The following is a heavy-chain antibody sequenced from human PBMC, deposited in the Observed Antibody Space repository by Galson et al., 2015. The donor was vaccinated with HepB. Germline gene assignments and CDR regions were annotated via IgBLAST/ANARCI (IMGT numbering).Heavy chain of an antibody. CDR3: ARDGGYCSSTSCRPLNWFDP. D-gene: IGHD2-2*01. J-gene: IGHJ5*02. V-gene: IGHV1-46*01. CDR1: GYTFTSYY. CDR2: INPSGGST. Sequence: SVKVSCKASGYTFTSYYMHWVRQAPGQGLEWMGIINPSGGSTSYAQKFQGRVTMTRDTSTSTVYMELSSLRSEDTAVYYCARDGGYCSSTSCRPLNWFDPWGQGTLVTVSS.